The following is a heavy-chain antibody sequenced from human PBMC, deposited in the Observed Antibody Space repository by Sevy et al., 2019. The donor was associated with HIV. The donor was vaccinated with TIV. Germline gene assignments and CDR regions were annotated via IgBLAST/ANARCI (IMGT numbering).Heavy chain of an antibody. V-gene: IGHV3-21*01. CDR3: ARDIGSSDDPDAFDI. D-gene: IGHD1-1*01. CDR1: GFAFSSYS. Sequence: GGSLRLSCAASGFAFSSYSMNWVRQAPGKGLEWVSSISSSSSYIYYADSVKGRFTISRDNAKNSLYLQMNSLRAEDTAVYYCARDIGSSDDPDAFDIWGQGTMVTVSS. CDR2: ISSSSSYI. J-gene: IGHJ3*02.